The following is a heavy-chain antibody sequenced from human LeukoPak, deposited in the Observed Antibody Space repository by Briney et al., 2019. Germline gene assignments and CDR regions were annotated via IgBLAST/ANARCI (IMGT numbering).Heavy chain of an antibody. D-gene: IGHD3-22*01. J-gene: IGHJ5*02. V-gene: IGHV4-34*01. CDR3: ARTSIYYDSSGYRS. CDR2: INHNGST. CDR1: GGSFSGYY. Sequence: SETLSLTCAVYGGSFSGYYWSWIRQPPGKGLEWIGEINHNGSTNYNPSLKSRVTISVDTSKNQFSLKLSSVTAADTAVYYCARTSIYYDSSGYRSWGQGTLVTVSS.